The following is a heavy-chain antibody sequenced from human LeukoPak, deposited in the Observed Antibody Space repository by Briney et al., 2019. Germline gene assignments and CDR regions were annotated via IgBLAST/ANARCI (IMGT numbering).Heavy chain of an antibody. CDR2: INPNSGGT. D-gene: IGHD3-10*01. V-gene: IGHV1-2*06. CDR1: GYTFTGYY. J-gene: IGHJ4*02. Sequence: ASVKVSCKASGYTFTGYYMHWVRQAPGQGLEWMGRINPNSGGTNYVQKFQGRVTMTRDTSISTAYMELGRLRSDDTAVYYCARDPGVTMVRGDDYWGQGTLVTVSS. CDR3: ARDPGVTMVRGDDY.